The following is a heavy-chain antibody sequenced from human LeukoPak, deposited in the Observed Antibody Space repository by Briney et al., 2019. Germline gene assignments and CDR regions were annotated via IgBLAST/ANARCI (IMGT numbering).Heavy chain of an antibody. J-gene: IGHJ6*03. D-gene: IGHD3-22*01. Sequence: ASVKLSCTASGGTFSSYAISWVRQAPGQGLEWVGGIIPIFGTANSAQKGQGRVTITTDESTSTAYMEMRSIRSEDTAVYYCARGHSYYYDSSGYPNYYYYPMDVWGKGTTVTVSS. CDR2: IIPIFGTA. CDR1: GGTFSSYA. CDR3: ARGHSYYYDSSGYPNYYYYPMDV. V-gene: IGHV1-69*05.